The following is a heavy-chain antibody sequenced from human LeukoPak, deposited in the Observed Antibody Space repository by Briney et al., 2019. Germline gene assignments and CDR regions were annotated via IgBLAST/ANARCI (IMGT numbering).Heavy chain of an antibody. V-gene: IGHV3-23*01. CDR3: VKGGSATITTGGFDP. CDR1: GFSFSSYA. Sequence: GGSLRLSCAASGFSFSSYAMSWVRQAPGKGLEWVSGISGSGDITYYADSVKGRFTISRDNSKNTLYLQVNSLRAEDTAIYYCVKGGSATITTGGFDPWGQGTLVTVSS. D-gene: IGHD4-11*01. CDR2: ISGSGDIT. J-gene: IGHJ5*02.